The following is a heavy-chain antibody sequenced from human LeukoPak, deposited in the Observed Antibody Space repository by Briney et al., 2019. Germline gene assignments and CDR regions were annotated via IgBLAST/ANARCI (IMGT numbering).Heavy chain of an antibody. V-gene: IGHV4-38-2*01. Sequence: PSVTLSLTCAVSGYSISSGHYWGWFRQPPGKGLEWISSIYHNGNTYHNPSLGSRVTISSDTSINQFSLQLYSVTAADTALYYCARATLAGYTSGWSLGASDIWGQGTKVTVSP. D-gene: IGHD6-19*01. J-gene: IGHJ3*02. CDR1: GYSISSGHY. CDR2: IYHNGNT. CDR3: ARATLAGYTSGWSLGASDI.